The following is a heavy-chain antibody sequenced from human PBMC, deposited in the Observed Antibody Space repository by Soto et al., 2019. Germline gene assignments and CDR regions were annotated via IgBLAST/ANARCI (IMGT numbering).Heavy chain of an antibody. CDR2: ISSGCSYI. V-gene: IGHV3-21*01. CDR3: ARYSGYDWLENSYYFYYYPMAV. D-gene: IGHD5-12*01. Sequence: GGSLRLSCAASGFTFSSYAMSWVRQAPGKGLERVSSISSGCSYIYYADSVKGRFTISRDNGKNSLYLQMNGLTAEDTAVYFCARYSGYDWLENSYYFYYYPMAVWGQGTPVTVSS. J-gene: IGHJ6*02. CDR1: GFTFSSYA.